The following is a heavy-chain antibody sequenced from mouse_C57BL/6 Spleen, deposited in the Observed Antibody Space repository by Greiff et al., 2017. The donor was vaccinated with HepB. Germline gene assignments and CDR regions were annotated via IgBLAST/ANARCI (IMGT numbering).Heavy chain of an antibody. Sequence: VQLQQPGAELVMPGASVKLSCKASGYTFTSYWMHWVKQRPGQGLEWIGEIDPSDSYTNYNQKFKGKSTLTVDKSSSTAYMQLSSLTSEDSAVYYCARPLYYGSSHWYFDVWGTGTTVTVSS. CDR3: ARPLYYGSSHWYFDV. CDR2: IDPSDSYT. J-gene: IGHJ1*03. D-gene: IGHD1-1*01. CDR1: GYTFTSYW. V-gene: IGHV1-69*01.